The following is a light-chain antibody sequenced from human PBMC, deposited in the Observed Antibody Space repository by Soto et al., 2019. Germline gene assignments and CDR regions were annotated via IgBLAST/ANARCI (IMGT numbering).Light chain of an antibody. J-gene: IGKJ5*01. CDR3: QHYHSFSIT. CDR1: QHISIW. Sequence: EIKMSQSPSTLSSYIGDRVTITCRPSQHISIWLAWYQQRPGRAPRLLIYDSSSLESGVPSTFSGSGSGTEFSLTISNLRPDDFATYYCQHYHSFSITFGQVRLLEIK. CDR2: DSS. V-gene: IGKV1-5*01.